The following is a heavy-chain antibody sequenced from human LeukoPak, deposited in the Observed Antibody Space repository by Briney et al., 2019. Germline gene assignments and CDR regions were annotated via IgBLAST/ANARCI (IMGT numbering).Heavy chain of an antibody. CDR1: GFTFSSYA. J-gene: IGHJ4*02. Sequence: TGRSLRLSCAASGFTFSSYAMSWVRQAPGKGLEWVSAISGSGGSTYYADSVKGRFTISRDNSKNTLYLQMNSLRAEDTAVYYCAKGSTVTLIEPWDYWGQGTLVTVSS. CDR3: AKGSTVTLIEPWDY. V-gene: IGHV3-23*01. D-gene: IGHD4-17*01. CDR2: ISGSGGST.